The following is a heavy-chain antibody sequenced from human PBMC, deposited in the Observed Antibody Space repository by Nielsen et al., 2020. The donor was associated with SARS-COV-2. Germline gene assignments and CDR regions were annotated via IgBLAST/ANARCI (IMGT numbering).Heavy chain of an antibody. D-gene: IGHD2-2*01. V-gene: IGHV3-23*01. J-gene: IGHJ6*02. Sequence: WIRQPPGKELEWVSAISGSGGSTYYADSVKGRFTISRDNSKNTLYLQMNSLRAEDTAVYYCARYCSSTSCYAGGKYYYYGMDVWGQGTTVTVSS. CDR3: ARYCSSTSCYAGGKYYYYGMDV. CDR2: ISGSGGST.